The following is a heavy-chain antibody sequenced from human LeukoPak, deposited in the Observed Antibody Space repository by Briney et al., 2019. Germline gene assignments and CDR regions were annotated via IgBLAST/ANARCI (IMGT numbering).Heavy chain of an antibody. J-gene: IGHJ4*02. Sequence: GASVKASCKASGYTFTSYGISWVRQAPGQGLEWMGWISAYNGNTNYAQKFQGRVTMTRDTSISTAYMELSRLRSDDTAVYYCARDITAAPGYFDYWGQGTLVTVSS. V-gene: IGHV1-18*01. CDR2: ISAYNGNT. CDR1: GYTFTSYG. CDR3: ARDITAAPGYFDY. D-gene: IGHD6-13*01.